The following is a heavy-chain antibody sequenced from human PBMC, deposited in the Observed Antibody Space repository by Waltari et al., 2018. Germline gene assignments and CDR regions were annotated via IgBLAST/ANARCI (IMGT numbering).Heavy chain of an antibody. CDR2: VNPSSGAT. V-gene: IGHV1-2*06. CDR1: GDPFTVYY. D-gene: IGHD1-26*01. CDR3: ARGLSWGDV. Sequence: QVQLVQSGAEVKKPGASVRVSCKASGDPFTVYYIHWVRQAPGQGLEWMGRVNPSSGATNYAPKFQGRVILTRATSISTAYMDLTGLKSDDTAVYYCARGLSWGDVWGQGAMVTVSS. J-gene: IGHJ3*01.